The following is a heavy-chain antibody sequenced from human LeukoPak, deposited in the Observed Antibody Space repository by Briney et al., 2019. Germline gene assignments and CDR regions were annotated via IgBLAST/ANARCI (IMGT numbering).Heavy chain of an antibody. Sequence: SETLSLTCTVSGGSISSSSHSWGWIRQPPGKGLEWTGTIHYTGRTYYNPSLESRLTISVDTSKNQFSLKLTSVTAADTAIYYCAQSLGSGNWIGNWFDPWGQGTLVTVPS. CDR2: IHYTGRT. V-gene: IGHV4-39*01. J-gene: IGHJ5*02. CDR3: AQSLGSGNWIGNWFDP. CDR1: GGSISSSSHS. D-gene: IGHD1-1*01.